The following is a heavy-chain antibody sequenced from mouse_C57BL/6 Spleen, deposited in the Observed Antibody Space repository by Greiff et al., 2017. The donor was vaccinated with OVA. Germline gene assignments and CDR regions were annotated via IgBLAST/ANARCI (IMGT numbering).Heavy chain of an antibody. V-gene: IGHV5-17*01. CDR3: ARGAWVLYAMDY. CDR2: ISSGSSTI. CDR1: GFTFSDYG. Sequence: EVKLVESGGGLVKPGGSLKLSCAASGFTFSDYGMHWVRQAPEKGLEWVAYISSGSSTIYYADKVKGRFTISRDNAKNTLFLQMTSLRSEDTAMYYCARGAWVLYAMDYWGQGTSVTVSS. J-gene: IGHJ4*01. D-gene: IGHD4-1*01.